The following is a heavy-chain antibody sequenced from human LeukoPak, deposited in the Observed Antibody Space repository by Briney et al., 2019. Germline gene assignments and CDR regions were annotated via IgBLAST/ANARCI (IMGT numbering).Heavy chain of an antibody. J-gene: IGHJ4*02. D-gene: IGHD6-19*01. V-gene: IGHV1-69*05. Sequence: SVKVSCKASGGTFISYAIGWVRQAPGQGLEWMGRIIPIFGTANYAQKFQGRVTITTDESTSTAYMELSSLRSEDTAVYYCARAIAVAAFDYWGQGTLVTVSS. CDR1: GGTFISYA. CDR2: IIPIFGTA. CDR3: ARAIAVAAFDY.